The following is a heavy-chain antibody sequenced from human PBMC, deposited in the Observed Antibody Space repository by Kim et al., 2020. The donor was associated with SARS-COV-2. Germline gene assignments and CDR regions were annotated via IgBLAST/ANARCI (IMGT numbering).Heavy chain of an antibody. D-gene: IGHD2-8*01. J-gene: IGHJ6*02. CDR2: IIPIFGTA. Sequence: SVKVSCKASGGTFSSYTINWVRQAPGQGLEWMGGIIPIFGTANYAQKFQGRVTITADESTSTAYMELSSLRSEDTAIYYCARETNLYCTNGVCPVGFHNYGLDVWGQGTTVTVSS. CDR3: ARETNLYCTNGVCPVGFHNYGLDV. V-gene: IGHV1-69*13. CDR1: GGTFSSYT.